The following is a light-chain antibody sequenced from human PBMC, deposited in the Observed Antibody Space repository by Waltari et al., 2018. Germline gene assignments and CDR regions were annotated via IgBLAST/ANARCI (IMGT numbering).Light chain of an antibody. CDR1: SSDVGAYKY. V-gene: IGLV2-8*01. CDR3: ASRGASKV. J-gene: IGLJ2*01. CDR2: EVS. Sequence: SALTQPPSASGSPGQSVTISCTGTSSDVGAYKYVSWYQQHPGKAPKLLIYEVSKRASGVPDRFSGSKSGNTASLTVSGLQAEDEADYYCASRGASKVFGGGTKLTVL.